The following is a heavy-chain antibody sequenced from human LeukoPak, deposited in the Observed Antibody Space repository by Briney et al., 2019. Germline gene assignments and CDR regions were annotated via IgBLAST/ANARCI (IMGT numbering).Heavy chain of an antibody. CDR3: VRALGSSSADY. CDR1: GFTLTNYW. Sequence: GGSLRLSCAASGFTLTNYWMSWVRQAPGKGLEWVANIKQDGSEKYYVDSVEGRFTISRDNAKNSLSLQMDSLRGEDTAVYSCVRALGSSSADYWGQGTLVTVSS. J-gene: IGHJ4*02. V-gene: IGHV3-7*01. D-gene: IGHD6-6*01. CDR2: IKQDGSEK.